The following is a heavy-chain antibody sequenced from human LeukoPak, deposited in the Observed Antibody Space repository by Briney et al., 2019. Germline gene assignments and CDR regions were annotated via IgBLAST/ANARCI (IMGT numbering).Heavy chain of an antibody. V-gene: IGHV3-7*01. CDR1: GGSFSGYY. CDR3: ARKPAGAGPRAFDI. CDR2: IKQDGSEK. D-gene: IGHD6-19*01. J-gene: IGHJ3*02. Sequence: ETLSLTCAVYGGSFSGYYWSWIRQPPGKGLEWVANIKQDGSEKYYVDSVKGRFTISRDNAKNSLYLQMNSLRAEDTAVYYCARKPAGAGPRAFDIWGQGTMVTVSS.